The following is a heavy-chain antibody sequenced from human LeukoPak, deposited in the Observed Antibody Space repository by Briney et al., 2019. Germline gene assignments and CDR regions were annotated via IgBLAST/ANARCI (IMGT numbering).Heavy chain of an antibody. J-gene: IGHJ4*01. Sequence: SETLSLTCSVYGGSFSNYYWTWIRQPPGKGLEWIGEINHTGSRNYNPSLKSRVTISIDTSKKQFSLKLFSVTAADTAVYYGARHGSSANYDILTGYPYWGQGTLVTVSS. V-gene: IGHV4-34*01. D-gene: IGHD3-9*01. CDR2: INHTGSR. CDR3: ARHGSSANYDILTGYPY. CDR1: GGSFSNYY.